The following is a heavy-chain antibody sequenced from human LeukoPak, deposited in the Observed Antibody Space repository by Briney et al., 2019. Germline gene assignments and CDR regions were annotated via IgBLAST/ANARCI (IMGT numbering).Heavy chain of an antibody. D-gene: IGHD3-10*01. J-gene: IGHJ6*02. V-gene: IGHV3-30*18. CDR1: GFTFSSYG. CDR2: ISYDGSNK. CDR3: AKGEDSGSYLYGLDV. Sequence: PGGSLRLPCAASGFTFSSYGMHWVRQAPGKGLEWVAVISYDGSNKYYADSVKGRFTISRDNSKNTLYLQMNSLRAEDTAVYYCAKGEDSGSYLYGLDVWGQGTTVTVSS.